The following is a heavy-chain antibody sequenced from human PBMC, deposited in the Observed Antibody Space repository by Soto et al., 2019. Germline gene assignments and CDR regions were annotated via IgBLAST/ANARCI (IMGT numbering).Heavy chain of an antibody. J-gene: IGHJ3*02. CDR3: AKLVVADIDAFDI. CDR1: GFTFSSYG. CDR2: ISYDGSNK. V-gene: IGHV3-30*18. D-gene: IGHD2-15*01. Sequence: GGSLRLSCAASGFTFSSYGMHWVRQAPGKGLEWVAVISYDGSNKYYADSVKGRFTISRDNSKNTLYLQMNSLRAEDTAVYYCAKLVVADIDAFDIWGQGTMVTVSS.